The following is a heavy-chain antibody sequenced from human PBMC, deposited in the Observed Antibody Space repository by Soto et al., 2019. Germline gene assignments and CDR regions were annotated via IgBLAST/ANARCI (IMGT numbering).Heavy chain of an antibody. CDR1: GYTFKTYD. Sequence: VQVVQSGAEVKKPGASVKVSCEASGYTFKTYDIYWVRQAPGQGLEWMGRISAFNGSTEYAQNLQGRVTMTADTYTSTAHMELRSLTSDDTAMYYCARGRRYCPSDVCYLTRQADVWGQGTTVTVSS. J-gene: IGHJ6*02. CDR3: ARGRRYCPSDVCYLTRQADV. D-gene: IGHD2-8*01. CDR2: ISAFNGST. V-gene: IGHV1-18*01.